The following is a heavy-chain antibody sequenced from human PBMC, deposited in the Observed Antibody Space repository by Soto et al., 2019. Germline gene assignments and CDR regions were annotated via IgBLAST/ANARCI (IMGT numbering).Heavy chain of an antibody. CDR2: FDPEDGET. V-gene: IGHV1-24*01. D-gene: IGHD3-22*01. CDR3: ATAYYYDKSGYYSWRFDF. J-gene: IGHJ4*01. CDR1: GYTLSELS. Sequence: ASVKVSCKVSGYTLSELSMHWVRQAPGKGLEWMGGFDPEDGETIYARSFQGRVTMTEDTSTAYMELSSLRSEDTAVYYCATAYYYDKSGYYSWRFDFWGHGTLVTVSS.